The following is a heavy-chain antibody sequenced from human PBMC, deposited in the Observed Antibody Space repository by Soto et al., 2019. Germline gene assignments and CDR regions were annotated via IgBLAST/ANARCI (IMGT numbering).Heavy chain of an antibody. CDR3: AREALLNWFDP. D-gene: IGHD2-15*01. J-gene: IGHJ5*02. CDR1: GFTFSSYS. CDR2: ISSSSSTI. V-gene: IGHV3-48*01. Sequence: EVQLVESGGGLVQPGGSLRLSCEASGFTFSSYSMNWVRQAPGKGLEWVSYISSSSSTIYYADSVKGRFTISRDNAKNSLYLHMNSLSAEDTAVYYCAREALLNWFDPWGQGTLVTVSS.